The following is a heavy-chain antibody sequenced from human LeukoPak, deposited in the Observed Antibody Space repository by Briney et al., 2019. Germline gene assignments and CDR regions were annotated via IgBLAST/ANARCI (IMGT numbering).Heavy chain of an antibody. J-gene: IGHJ4*02. CDR1: GYTFTSYG. CDR3: ARGHGSGSYYNVPDY. CDR2: IIPIFGTA. V-gene: IGHV1-69*13. Sequence: ASVKVSCKASGYTFTSYGISWVRQAPGQGLEWMGGIIPIFGTANYAQRFQGRVTITADESTSTAYMELSSLRSEDTAVYYCARGHGSGSYYNVPDYWGQGTLVTVSS. D-gene: IGHD3-10*01.